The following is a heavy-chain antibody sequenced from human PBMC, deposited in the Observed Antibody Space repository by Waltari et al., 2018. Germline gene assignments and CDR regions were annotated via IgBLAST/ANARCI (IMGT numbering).Heavy chain of an antibody. CDR2: AYYTGST. V-gene: IGHV4-59*11. Sequence: QVQLQESGPGLVKPSETLSLTCTVSGDSINNHHWAWLRQPPGKGLEWIGYAYYTGSTNYNPSLKSRVTISVDTSKNQFSLKLNSVTAADTAVYYCARSYGGAIRNFDYWGQGILVTVSS. CDR3: ARSYGGAIRNFDY. CDR1: GDSINNHH. D-gene: IGHD3-10*01. J-gene: IGHJ4*02.